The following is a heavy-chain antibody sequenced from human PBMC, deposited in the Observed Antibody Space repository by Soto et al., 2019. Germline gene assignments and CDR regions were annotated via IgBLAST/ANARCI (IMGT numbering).Heavy chain of an antibody. Sequence: QVQLVQSGAEVKKPGSSVKVSCKASGGTFSSYAISWVRQAPGQGLAWMGGIIPIFGTANYAQKFQGRVTITADKSTSTAYMELSSLSSEDTAVYYCASPTREWLPPARDYYYGMYVWGQGTTVTVS. V-gene: IGHV1-69*06. J-gene: IGHJ6*02. D-gene: IGHD3-3*01. CDR2: IIPIFGTA. CDR1: GGTFSSYA. CDR3: ASPTREWLPPARDYYYGMYV.